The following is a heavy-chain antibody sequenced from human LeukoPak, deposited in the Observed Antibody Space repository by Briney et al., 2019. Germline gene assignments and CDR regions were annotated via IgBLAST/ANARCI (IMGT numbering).Heavy chain of an antibody. Sequence: GGSLRLSCAASGFTFSNYAMTWVRQAPGKGLEWVSAISGSGTNTYYADSVKGLFTISRDNSKNTLYLQMNSLRAEDTAVYYCAIGLYGGPFDYWGQGTLVTVSS. CDR2: ISGSGTNT. CDR3: AIGLYGGPFDY. D-gene: IGHD4-17*01. V-gene: IGHV3-23*01. CDR1: GFTFSNYA. J-gene: IGHJ4*02.